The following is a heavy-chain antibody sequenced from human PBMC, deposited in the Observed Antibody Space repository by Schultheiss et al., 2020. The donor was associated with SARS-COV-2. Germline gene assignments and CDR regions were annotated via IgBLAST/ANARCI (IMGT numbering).Heavy chain of an antibody. CDR3: ARVRATVKGGNYFDY. Sequence: GESLKISCVTSGFTFSSHAMSWVRQTPGKGLEWVSGISGSGGATYYADSVTGRFIISRDDSKNTLLLQMNSLRAEDTAVYYCARVRATVKGGNYFDYWGQGTLVTVSS. V-gene: IGHV3-23*01. CDR1: GFTFSSHA. D-gene: IGHD4-17*01. CDR2: ISGSGGAT. J-gene: IGHJ4*02.